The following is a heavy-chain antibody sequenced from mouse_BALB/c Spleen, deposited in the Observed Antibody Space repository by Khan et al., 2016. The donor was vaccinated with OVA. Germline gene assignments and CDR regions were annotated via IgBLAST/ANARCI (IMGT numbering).Heavy chain of an antibody. CDR2: IDPANGDT. CDR3: ARANSLWPMDY. V-gene: IGHV14-3*02. J-gene: IGHJ4*01. D-gene: IGHD1-1*01. CDR1: GFNINDTC. Sequence: VQLQQPGAELVKPGASVKLSCTASGFNINDTCLHWVKQRPEQGLEWIGRIDPANGDTKYDPKFQAQATIKADTPSNIAYLQLSRLTSEDTAVYYGARANSLWPMDYWGQGTSVTVSS.